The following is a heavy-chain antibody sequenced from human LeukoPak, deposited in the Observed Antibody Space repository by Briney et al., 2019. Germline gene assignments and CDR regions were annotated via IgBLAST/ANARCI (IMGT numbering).Heavy chain of an antibody. D-gene: IGHD3-10*01. CDR3: AKSNGYGLIDI. J-gene: IGHJ3*02. Sequence: PSETLSLTCAVHGGSFSGYYWSWIRQPPGKGLEWIGEINHSGSTNYNPSLKSRVTISVDTPRNQFSLKLNSVTAADTAVYYCAKSNGYGLIDIWGQGTMVTVSS. CDR1: GGSFSGYY. V-gene: IGHV4-34*01. CDR2: INHSGST.